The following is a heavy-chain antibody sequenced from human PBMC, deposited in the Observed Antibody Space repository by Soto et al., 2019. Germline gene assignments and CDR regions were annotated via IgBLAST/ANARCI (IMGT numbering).Heavy chain of an antibody. CDR3: AKSRSYTGSGPFDY. CDR2: VSGDGSST. CDR1: GFTFTTYA. Sequence: PGGSLRLSCAASGFTFTTYAMNWVRQAPGKGLEWVSGVSGDGSSTNYADSVKGRFTISRDNSKNTLYLQMNSLRVEDTALYRCAKSRSYTGSGPFDYWGQGTLVTVSS. D-gene: IGHD3-10*01. J-gene: IGHJ4*02. V-gene: IGHV3-23*01.